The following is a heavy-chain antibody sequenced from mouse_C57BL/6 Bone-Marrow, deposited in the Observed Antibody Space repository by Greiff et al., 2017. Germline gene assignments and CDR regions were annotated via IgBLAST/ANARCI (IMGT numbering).Heavy chain of an antibody. CDR3: ARDGDYRFDY. J-gene: IGHJ2*01. D-gene: IGHD2-13*01. CDR1: GYSITSGYY. Sequence: ESGPGLVKPSQSLSLTCSVTGYSITSGYYWNWIRQFPGNKLEWMGYISYDGNNNYNPSLKNRISITRDTSKNQFFLKLNSVTTEDTATYYCARDGDYRFDYWGQGTTLTVSS. V-gene: IGHV3-6*01. CDR2: ISYDGNN.